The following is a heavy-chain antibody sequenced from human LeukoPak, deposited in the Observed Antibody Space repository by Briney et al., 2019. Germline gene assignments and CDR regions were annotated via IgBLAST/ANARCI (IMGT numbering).Heavy chain of an antibody. D-gene: IGHD6-19*01. J-gene: IGHJ2*01. CDR1: GGSIRSYY. CDR2: IYYTGST. CDR3: ARLDGSSGWFDL. V-gene: IGHV4-59*08. Sequence: PSETLSLTCTVSGGSIRSYYWSWIRQPPGEGLEWIAYIYYTGSTNYNPSLKSRVRTSIDTSKNQFSLKLSSVTAADTAVYYCARLDGSSGWFDLWGRGTLVTVSS.